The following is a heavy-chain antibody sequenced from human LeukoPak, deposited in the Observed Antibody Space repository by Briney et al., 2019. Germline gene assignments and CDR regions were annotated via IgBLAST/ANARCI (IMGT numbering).Heavy chain of an antibody. J-gene: IGHJ4*02. Sequence: GGSLRLSCAASGFTFSSYAMSWVRQAPGKGLEWVSAISGSGASTYYADSVKGRFTISRDNSKNTLYVQMNSLRVEDTAVYYCAKARDIVVVSGLDYWGQGTLVTVSS. CDR2: ISGSGAST. CDR1: GFTFSSYA. V-gene: IGHV3-23*01. D-gene: IGHD2-15*01. CDR3: AKARDIVVVSGLDY.